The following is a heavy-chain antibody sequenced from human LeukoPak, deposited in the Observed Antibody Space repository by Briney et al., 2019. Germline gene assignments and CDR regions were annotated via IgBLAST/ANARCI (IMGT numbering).Heavy chain of an antibody. Sequence: PSETLSLTCTVSGYSISSGYYWGWIRQPPGKGLEWIGSIYHSGSTYYNPSLKSRVTISVDTSKNQFSLKLSSVTAADTAVYYCARDCSSTSCYAVWGQGTLVTVSS. J-gene: IGHJ4*02. V-gene: IGHV4-38-2*02. D-gene: IGHD2-2*01. CDR1: GYSISSGYY. CDR2: IYHSGST. CDR3: ARDCSSTSCYAV.